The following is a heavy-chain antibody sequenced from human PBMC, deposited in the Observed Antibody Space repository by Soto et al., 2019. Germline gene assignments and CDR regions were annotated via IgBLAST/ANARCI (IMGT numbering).Heavy chain of an antibody. V-gene: IGHV1-18*04. CDR2: ISPLKGRT. D-gene: IGHD4-17*01. Sequence: QVQLVQSGPELKRPGASMKVSCKASGYTFTSYGISWVRQAPGQGLEWMAWISPLKGRTQYSQKAQGRVTLSTDTASNTAYMEMTTLRVDDTAVYYCAMDYGDRPAYFKYWGQGTLVTVS. CDR1: GYTFTSYG. J-gene: IGHJ1*01. CDR3: AMDYGDRPAYFKY.